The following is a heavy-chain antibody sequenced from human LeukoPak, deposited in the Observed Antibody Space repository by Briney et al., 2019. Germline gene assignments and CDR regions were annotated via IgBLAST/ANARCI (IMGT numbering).Heavy chain of an antibody. CDR3: ARRNGLAVACTGRYYYYYYMDV. CDR2: IYTSGST. J-gene: IGHJ6*03. D-gene: IGHD6-19*01. CDR1: GGSISSYY. V-gene: IGHV4-4*09. Sequence: SETLSLTCTVSGGSISSYYWSWMRQPPGKGLEWIGYIYTSGSTNYNPSLKSRVTISVDTSKNQFSLKLSSVTAADTAVYYCARRNGLAVACTGRYYYYYYMDVWGKGTTVTVSS.